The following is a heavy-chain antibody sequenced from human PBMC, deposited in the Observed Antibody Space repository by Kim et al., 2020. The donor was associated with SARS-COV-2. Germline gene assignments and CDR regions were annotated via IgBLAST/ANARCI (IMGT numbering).Heavy chain of an antibody. V-gene: IGHV3-48*02. D-gene: IGHD2-21*02. CDR2: IRSDSSTI. CDR3: ARPSRPEGGGDCFFCQSDY. CDR1: VFTFSSYS. Sequence: GGSLRLSCAASVFTFSSYSMNWVRQAPGKGLEWVSYIRSDSSTIYYADSVKGRFTISRDNSKNSLYLQMNSLRDEDTAVYYCARPSRPEGGGDCFFCQSDYWGQGTLVSVRS. J-gene: IGHJ4*02.